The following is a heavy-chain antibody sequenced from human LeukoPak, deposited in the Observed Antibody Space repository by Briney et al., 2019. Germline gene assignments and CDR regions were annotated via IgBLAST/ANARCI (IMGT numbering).Heavy chain of an antibody. D-gene: IGHD5-18*01. CDR1: GYTFTGYY. CDR3: ATRYSYGYPHGMDV. Sequence: GASVKVSCKASGYTFTGYYMHWVRQAPGQGLEWTGWINPNSGGTNYAQKFQGWVTMTRGTSISTAYMELSRLRSDDTAVYYCATRYSYGYPHGMDVWGQGTTVTVSS. J-gene: IGHJ6*02. V-gene: IGHV1-2*04. CDR2: INPNSGGT.